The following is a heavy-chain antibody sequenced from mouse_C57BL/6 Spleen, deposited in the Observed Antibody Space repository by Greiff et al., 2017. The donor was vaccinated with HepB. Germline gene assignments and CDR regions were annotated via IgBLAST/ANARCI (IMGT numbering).Heavy chain of an antibody. CDR3: ARAPSKEWFAY. V-gene: IGHV1-82*01. CDR1: GYAFSSSW. J-gene: IGHJ3*01. CDR2: IYPGDGDT. Sequence: VKLMESGPELVKPGASVKISCKASGYAFSSSWMNWVKQRPGKGLEWIGRIYPGDGDTNYNGKFKGKATLTADKSSSTAYMQLSSLTSEDSAVYFCARAPSKEWFAYWGQGTLVTVSA.